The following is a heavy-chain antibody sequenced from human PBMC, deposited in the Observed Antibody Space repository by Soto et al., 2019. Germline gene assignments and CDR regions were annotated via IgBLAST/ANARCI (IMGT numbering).Heavy chain of an antibody. D-gene: IGHD3-22*01. V-gene: IGHV2-5*02. CDR1: GFSLSTTGVC. J-gene: IGHJ3*02. CDR3: AQRRGTTYYFDSGVAFDI. CDR2: MYSDDDK. Sequence: QITLKESGPTLVKPTQTLTLTFTFSGFSLSTTGVCVGWIRQPPGKALEWLALMYSDDDKRYTPSLQSRLTFTKDTSKNQVVRTLTNMDPVDTATYSCAQRRGTTYYFDSGVAFDIWGQGTMVSVSS.